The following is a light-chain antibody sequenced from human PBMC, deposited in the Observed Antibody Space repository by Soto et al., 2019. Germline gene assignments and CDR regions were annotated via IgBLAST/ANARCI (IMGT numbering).Light chain of an antibody. V-gene: IGKV1-33*01. CDR1: RDISRY. CDR3: QQSDNFPLT. CDR2: DAS. J-gene: IGKJ4*01. Sequence: DTQMTQSPSSLSASVGDRVTITCQASRDISRYLNWYQQKPGKAPNLLIYDASNLETGVPSRLSGSGSGTHYTIIISRLQPEDIGTYYCQQSDNFPLTFGGGNTVEI.